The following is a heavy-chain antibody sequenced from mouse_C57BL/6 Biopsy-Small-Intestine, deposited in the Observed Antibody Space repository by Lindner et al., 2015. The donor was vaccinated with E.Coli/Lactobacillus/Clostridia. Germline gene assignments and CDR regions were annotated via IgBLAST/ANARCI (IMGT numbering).Heavy chain of an antibody. Sequence: SVKVSCKASGGTFSAYAINWVRQAPGQGLEWMGGNIPIFGTANYAQNLQGRVTITADESTSTAYMELSSLRSEDTAVYYCARTGYDKRDYYYNMDVWGQGTTVTVSS. CDR2: NIPIFGTA. CDR3: ARTGYDKRDYYYNMDV. V-gene: IGHV1-53*01. D-gene: IGHD1-1*01. J-gene: IGHJ1*01. CDR1: GGTFSAYA.